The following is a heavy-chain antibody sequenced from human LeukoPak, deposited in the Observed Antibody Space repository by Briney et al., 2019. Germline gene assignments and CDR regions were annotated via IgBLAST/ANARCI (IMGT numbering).Heavy chain of an antibody. CDR1: GFTFSNAW. CDR3: TTEGPADHYDSSGYFD. V-gene: IGHV3-15*07. CDR2: IKSKTDGGTT. J-gene: IGHJ4*02. Sequence: GGSLRLSCAASGFTFSNAWMNWVRQAPGKGLEWVGRIKSKTDGGTTDYAAPVKGRFTISRDDSKNTLYLQMNSLKTEDTAVYYCTTEGPADHYDSSGYFDWGQGTLVTVSS. D-gene: IGHD3-22*01.